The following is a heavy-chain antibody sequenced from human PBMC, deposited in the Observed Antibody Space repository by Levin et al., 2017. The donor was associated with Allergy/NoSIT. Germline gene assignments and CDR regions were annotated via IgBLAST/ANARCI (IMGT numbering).Heavy chain of an antibody. V-gene: IGHV4-59*08. CDR2: IYYILST. D-gene: IGHD5-18*01. Sequence: SPTLSLPCTVSGGSISSYYWSWLRQPPGNGLAWIFYIYYILSTNYNPSLKSRVTISVDTSKNQFSLKLSSVTAADTAVYYCARQRVDTAMVANWYFDLWGRGTLVTVSS. CDR3: ARQRVDTAMVANWYFDL. J-gene: IGHJ2*01. CDR1: GGSISSYY.